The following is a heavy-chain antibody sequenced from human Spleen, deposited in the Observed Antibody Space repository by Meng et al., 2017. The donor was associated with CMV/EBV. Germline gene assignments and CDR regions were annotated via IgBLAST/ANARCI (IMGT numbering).Heavy chain of an antibody. V-gene: IGHV3-15*01. CDR1: GFTFSNAW. J-gene: IGHJ6*02. CDR3: SYPVGATYFYYGMDV. Sequence: GESLKISCAASGFTFSNAWMSWVRQAPGKGLEWVGRIKSKTDGWTTDYAAPVKGRFTISRDDSKNTLYLQMNSLKTEDTAVYYCSYPVGATYFYYGMDVWGQGTTVTVSS. CDR2: IKSKTDGWTT. D-gene: IGHD1-26*01.